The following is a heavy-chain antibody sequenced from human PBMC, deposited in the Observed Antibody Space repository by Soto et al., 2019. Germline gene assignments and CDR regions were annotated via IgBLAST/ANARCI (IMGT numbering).Heavy chain of an antibody. V-gene: IGHV1-69*01. J-gene: IGHJ6*02. CDR3: ARARWIHLWITSSYYYYGMDV. D-gene: IGHD5-18*01. CDR2: IIPIFGTA. Sequence: QVQLVQSGAEVKKPGSSVKASCKASGGTFSSYAISWVRQAPGHGLEWMVGIIPIFGTANYAQKFQGRVTITADESTSTAYMELSSLRSEDTAVYYCARARWIHLWITSSYYYYGMDVWGQGTTVTVSS. CDR1: GGTFSSYA.